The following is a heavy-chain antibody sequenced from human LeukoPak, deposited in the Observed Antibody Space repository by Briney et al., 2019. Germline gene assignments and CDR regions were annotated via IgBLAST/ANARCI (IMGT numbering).Heavy chain of an antibody. J-gene: IGHJ4*02. CDR2: IIPIFGTA. CDR3: ATKDSGYSSSWPHY. Sequence: VASVKVSCKASGGTFSSYAISWVRQAPGQGLEWMGGIIPIFGTANYAQKFQGRVTITADESTGTAYMELSSLRSEDTAVYYCATKDSGYSSSWPHYWGQGTLVTVSS. D-gene: IGHD6-13*01. CDR1: GGTFSSYA. V-gene: IGHV1-69*13.